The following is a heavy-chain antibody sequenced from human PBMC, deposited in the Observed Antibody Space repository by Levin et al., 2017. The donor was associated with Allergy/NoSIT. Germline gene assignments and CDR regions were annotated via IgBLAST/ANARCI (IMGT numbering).Heavy chain of an antibody. CDR2: IDPRSGDT. D-gene: IGHD3-22*01. CDR3: ARAPNNFVPTMIGGY. J-gene: IGHJ4*02. Sequence: PGASVKVSCKASGYMFIGYHMHWVRQAPGQGLEWMGWIDPRSGDTKYAQKFQGRVTLTRDTSTSTAYMELNSLRPDDTGVFYCARAPNNFVPTMIGGYWGQGTLVTVSS. CDR1: GYMFIGYH. V-gene: IGHV1-2*02.